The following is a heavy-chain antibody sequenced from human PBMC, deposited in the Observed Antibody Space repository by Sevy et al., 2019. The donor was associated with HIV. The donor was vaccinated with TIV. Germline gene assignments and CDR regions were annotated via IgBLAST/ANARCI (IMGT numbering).Heavy chain of an antibody. CDR2: ISSSSSYI. CDR1: GFTFSSYS. J-gene: IGHJ4*02. V-gene: IGHV3-21*01. D-gene: IGHD3-22*01. CDR3: ARDRGGSYYDSSGYVVDY. Sequence: GGSLRLSCAASGFTFSSYSMNWVRQAPGKGLEWVSSISSSSSYIYYADSGKGRFTISRDNAKNSLYLQMNSLRAEDTAVYYCARDRGGSYYDSSGYVVDYWGQGTLVTVSS.